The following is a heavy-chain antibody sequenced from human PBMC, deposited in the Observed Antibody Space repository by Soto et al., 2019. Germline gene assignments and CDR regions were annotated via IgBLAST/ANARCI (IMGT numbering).Heavy chain of an antibody. V-gene: IGHV3-7*01. CDR1: GFTFSTHW. CDR2: INQDGSER. D-gene: IGHD3-16*01. Sequence: EVQLVESGGGLVQPGGSLRLSCAASGFTFSTHWMTWVRQPPGKGLEWVANINQDGSERYYVDSVRGRFTISRDNAKNSLYLQMNSLRAEYTAVYYCVCGGNFFVYWGQGTLVTVSP. J-gene: IGHJ4*02. CDR3: VCGGNFFVY.